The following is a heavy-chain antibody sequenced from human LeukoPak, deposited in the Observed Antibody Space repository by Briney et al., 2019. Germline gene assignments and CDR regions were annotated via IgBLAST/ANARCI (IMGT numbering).Heavy chain of an antibody. J-gene: IGHJ4*02. CDR2: IRYDGSNK. V-gene: IGHV3-30*02. Sequence: GGSLRLSCAASGFTFSSYGMHWVRQAPGKGLEWVAFIRYDGSNKYYADSVKGRFAISRDNSRNTLHLQMNSLRAEDTTVYYCARGSKSYGDYIRSRIHYFDYWGQGTLVTVSS. CDR1: GFTFSSYG. D-gene: IGHD4-17*01. CDR3: ARGSKSYGDYIRSRIHYFDY.